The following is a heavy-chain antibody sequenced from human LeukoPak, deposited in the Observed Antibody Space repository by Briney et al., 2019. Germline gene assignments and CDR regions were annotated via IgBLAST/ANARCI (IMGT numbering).Heavy chain of an antibody. Sequence: GGSLRLTCAASGFVFEESTMHWVRQAPGKGLEWVSLINWDGGTTHYAGSVKGRFTISRGNSKNSLYLQLNSLTSDDTALYYCATGDEDSPMNFYHWGQGTLVTVSS. V-gene: IGHV3-43*01. D-gene: IGHD5-18*01. J-gene: IGHJ4*02. CDR2: INWDGGTT. CDR1: GFVFEEST. CDR3: ATGDEDSPMNFYH.